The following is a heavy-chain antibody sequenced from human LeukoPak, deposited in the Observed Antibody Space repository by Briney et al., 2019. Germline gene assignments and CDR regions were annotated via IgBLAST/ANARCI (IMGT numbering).Heavy chain of an antibody. Sequence: GGSLRLSCAASGFTFSSYAMSWVRQAPGKGLEWVSAISGSGGSTYYADSVKGRFTISRDNSKNTLYLQMNSLRAEDTAVYYCVKRERDDYGDYHAFDIWGQGTMVTVSS. D-gene: IGHD4-17*01. J-gene: IGHJ3*02. V-gene: IGHV3-23*01. CDR2: ISGSGGST. CDR3: VKRERDDYGDYHAFDI. CDR1: GFTFSSYA.